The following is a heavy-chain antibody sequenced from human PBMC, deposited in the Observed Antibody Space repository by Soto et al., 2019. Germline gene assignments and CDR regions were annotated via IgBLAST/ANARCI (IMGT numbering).Heavy chain of an antibody. CDR1: GDSVSDNGAT. Sequence: SQTLSLTCAISGDSVSDNGATWNLIRQSPSRGLEWLGRAYYRSRWRYDYAASVRGRITINPDTSKNQFSLQLNSVTPEDTAVYYCARDPPDFNSGLDYWGQGTLVTVSS. D-gene: IGHD6-19*01. J-gene: IGHJ4*02. CDR2: AYYRSRWRY. V-gene: IGHV6-1*01. CDR3: ARDPPDFNSGLDY.